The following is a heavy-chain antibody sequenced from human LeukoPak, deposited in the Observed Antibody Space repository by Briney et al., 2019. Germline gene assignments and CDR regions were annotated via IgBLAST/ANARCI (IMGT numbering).Heavy chain of an antibody. Sequence: GGSLRLSCSGSGFSFSGYAMHWVRQAPGKGLEWVSSISSTSSYIYYADSVKGRFTISRDNTKNSLYLQMNSLRAEDTAVYYCAREGLYYDSSGYYLYFDYWGQGTLVTVSS. CDR3: AREGLYYDSSGYYLYFDY. CDR1: GFSFSGYA. D-gene: IGHD3-22*01. CDR2: ISSTSSYI. J-gene: IGHJ4*02. V-gene: IGHV3-21*01.